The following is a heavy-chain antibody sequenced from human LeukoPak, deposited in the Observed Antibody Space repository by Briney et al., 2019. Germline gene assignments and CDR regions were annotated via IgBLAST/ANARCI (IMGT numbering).Heavy chain of an antibody. V-gene: IGHV4-30-4*08. CDR1: GGSISSGDNY. CDR3: ARVRYCSSTSCYLFDY. Sequence: PSETLSLTCTVSGGSISSGDNYWSWIRQPPGEGLGWIGYIYYSGSTYYNPSLKSRVTISVDTSKNQFSLKLSSVTAADTAVYYCARVRYCSSTSCYLFDYWGQGTLVTVSS. J-gene: IGHJ4*02. D-gene: IGHD2-2*01. CDR2: IYYSGST.